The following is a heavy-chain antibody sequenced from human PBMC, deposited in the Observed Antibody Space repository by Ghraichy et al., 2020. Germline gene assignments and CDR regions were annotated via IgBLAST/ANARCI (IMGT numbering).Heavy chain of an antibody. CDR1: GGSFSGYY. Sequence: SETLSLTCAVYGGSFSGYYWSWIHQPPGKGLEWIGEINHSGSTNYNPSLKSRVTISVDTSKNQFSLKLSSVTAADTAVYYCAKLVSSSSWYVDYWGQGTLVTVSS. J-gene: IGHJ4*02. CDR2: INHSGST. CDR3: AKLVSSSSWYVDY. D-gene: IGHD6-13*01. V-gene: IGHV4-34*01.